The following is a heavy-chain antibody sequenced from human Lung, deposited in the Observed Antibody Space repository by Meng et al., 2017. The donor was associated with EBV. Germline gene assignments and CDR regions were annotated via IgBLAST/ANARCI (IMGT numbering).Heavy chain of an antibody. J-gene: IGHJ2*01. Sequence: QPQELGPGSGQPFPTLSPTGPVSGGSISSGNPYWSWIRQHPGKGLEYIGYIYYSGSTHYNPSLKSRVIISVDTSKNQFPLRLNSVTAADTAVYYCASLYGDSSVWYLDLWGRGTLVTVSS. CDR1: GGSISSGNPY. CDR3: ASLYGDSSVWYLDL. V-gene: IGHV4-31*02. D-gene: IGHD4-17*01. CDR2: IYYSGST.